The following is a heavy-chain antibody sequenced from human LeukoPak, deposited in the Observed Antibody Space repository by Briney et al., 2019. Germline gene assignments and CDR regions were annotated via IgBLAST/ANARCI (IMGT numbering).Heavy chain of an antibody. CDR1: GYNFNSYW. V-gene: IGHV5-51*01. Sequence: GESLKISCKGSGYNFNSYWIAWVRQMPGKALEWMGIIYPYDSDTRYSPSFQGQITISADKSISTAYLQWSSLKASDTAMYYCARPDTVGGLDWGQGTLVTVSS. CDR3: ARPDTVGGLD. D-gene: IGHD1-26*01. J-gene: IGHJ4*02. CDR2: IYPYDSDT.